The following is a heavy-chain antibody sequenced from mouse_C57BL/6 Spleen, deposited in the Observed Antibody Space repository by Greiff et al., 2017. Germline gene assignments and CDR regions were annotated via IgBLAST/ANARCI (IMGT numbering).Heavy chain of an antibody. V-gene: IGHV5-4*01. D-gene: IGHD2-4*01. Sequence: EVQLVESGGGLVKPGGSLKLSCAASGFTFSSYAMSWVRQTPEKRLEWVATISDGGSYTYYPDNVKGRFTISRDNAKNNLYLQMSHLKSEDTAMYYCARDIYYDYYFDYWGQGTTLTVSS. CDR2: ISDGGSYT. CDR3: ARDIYYDYYFDY. J-gene: IGHJ2*01. CDR1: GFTFSSYA.